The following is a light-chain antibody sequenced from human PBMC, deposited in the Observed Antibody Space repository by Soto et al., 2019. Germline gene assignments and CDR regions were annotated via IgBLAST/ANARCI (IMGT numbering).Light chain of an antibody. CDR1: QSINNY. V-gene: IGKV1-39*01. CDR2: AAS. CDR3: QESYSSWLT. J-gene: IGKJ4*01. Sequence: DVHLAQSPSSLSAAVGDRVTITCRARQSINNYLNWYQQKPGEAPKLLVYAASTLQDGVPSRFSGSGSGTDFTLNISRLQPEDLAVYYWQESYSSWLTFGGGTKVEI.